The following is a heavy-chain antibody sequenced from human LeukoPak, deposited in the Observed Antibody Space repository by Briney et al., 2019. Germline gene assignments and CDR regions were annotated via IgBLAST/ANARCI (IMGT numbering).Heavy chain of an antibody. CDR2: ISSSSSYI. CDR3: ARDLNWETY. CDR1: GFTFSAYS. V-gene: IGHV3-21*01. Sequence: GGSLRLSCATSGFTFSAYSMNWVRQAPGKGLEWVSSISSSSSYIYYADSVKGRFTISRDNAKNSLYLQMNSLRAEDTAVYYCARDLNWETYWGQGTLVSVSS. D-gene: IGHD7-27*01. J-gene: IGHJ4*02.